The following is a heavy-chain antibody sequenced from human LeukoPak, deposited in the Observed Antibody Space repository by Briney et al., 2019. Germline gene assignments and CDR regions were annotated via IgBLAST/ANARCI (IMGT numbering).Heavy chain of an antibody. CDR1: GGSISPYY. V-gene: IGHV4-59*01. CDR2: VSYSGST. J-gene: IGHJ4*02. D-gene: IGHD4-17*01. CDR3: ARAGSYRLTTTL. Sequence: SETLSLTCAVSGGSISPYYWMWIRQPPGKGLEWIGYVSYSGSTSFNPSLKSRVTISLDTSTNQVSLKLRSVTAADTAVYYCARAGSYRLTTTLWGQGTLVTVSS.